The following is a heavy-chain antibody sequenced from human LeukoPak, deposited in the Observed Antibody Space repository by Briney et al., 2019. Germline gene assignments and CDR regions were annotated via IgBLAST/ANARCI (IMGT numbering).Heavy chain of an antibody. D-gene: IGHD6-13*01. CDR2: ISSSSSYI. Sequence: GGSLRLSCAASGFTFNTYSMNWVRQAPGKGLEWVSSISSSSSYIYYADSVKGRFTISRDNAKNSLYLQMNSLRAEDTAVYYCARDHGSSWASFDYWGQGTLVTVSS. CDR1: GFTFNTYS. CDR3: ARDHGSSWASFDY. V-gene: IGHV3-21*01. J-gene: IGHJ4*02.